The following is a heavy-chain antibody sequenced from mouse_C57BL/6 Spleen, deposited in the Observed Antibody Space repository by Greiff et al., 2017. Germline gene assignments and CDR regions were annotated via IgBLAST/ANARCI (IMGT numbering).Heavy chain of an antibody. Sequence: QVQLQQSGAELVRPGASVTLSCKASGYTFTDYEMHWVKQTPVHGLEWIGAIDPETGGTAYNQKFKGKDILTADKSSSTAYMELRSLTSEDSAVYYCTATTVVDWYFDVWGTGTTVTVSS. CDR2: IDPETGGT. J-gene: IGHJ1*03. D-gene: IGHD1-1*01. CDR1: GYTFTDYE. CDR3: TATTVVDWYFDV. V-gene: IGHV1-15*01.